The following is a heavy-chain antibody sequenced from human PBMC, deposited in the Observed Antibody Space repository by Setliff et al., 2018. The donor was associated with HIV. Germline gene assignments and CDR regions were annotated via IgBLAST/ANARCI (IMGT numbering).Heavy chain of an antibody. D-gene: IGHD1-26*01. CDR2: LNTGSGAT. CDR1: GYIFTTYD. V-gene: IGHV1-3*04. J-gene: IGHJ4*02. Sequence: GASVKVSCKTSGYIFTTYDIHWLRQAPGQRPEWMGWLNTGSGATRSQKFQDRATITMDTSASTAYMELNSLTSEDTAVYYCARRILGPTEVFDYWGQGTPVT. CDR3: ARRILGPTEVFDY.